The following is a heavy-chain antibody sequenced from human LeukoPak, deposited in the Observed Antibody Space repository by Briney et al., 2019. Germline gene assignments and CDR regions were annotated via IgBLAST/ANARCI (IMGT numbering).Heavy chain of an antibody. Sequence: PSQTLSLTCTVSGGSISSGGYYWSWIRQHPGKGLEWIGYIYYSGSTYYNPSLKSRVTISVDTSKNQFSLKLSSVTAADTAVYYCVRLDSSGYYPFDYWGQGTLVTVSS. V-gene: IGHV4-31*03. D-gene: IGHD3-22*01. CDR2: IYYSGST. CDR1: GGSISSGGYY. J-gene: IGHJ4*02. CDR3: VRLDSSGYYPFDY.